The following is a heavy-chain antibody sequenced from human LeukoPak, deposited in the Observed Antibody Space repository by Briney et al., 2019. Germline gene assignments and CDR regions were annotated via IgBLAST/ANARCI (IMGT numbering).Heavy chain of an antibody. V-gene: IGHV1-8*01. CDR3: ARGPKWSGSYYYFDF. CDR2: MNPNSGNT. CDR1: GYTFPSYD. Sequence: ASVKVSCKTSGYTFPSYDINWVRHATGQGLEWMGWMNPNSGNTGYAQKFQGRVTITRNTSITTAYMELSSLRSEDTAVYFCARGPKWSGSYYYFDFWGQGTLVTVSS. J-gene: IGHJ4*02. D-gene: IGHD1-26*01.